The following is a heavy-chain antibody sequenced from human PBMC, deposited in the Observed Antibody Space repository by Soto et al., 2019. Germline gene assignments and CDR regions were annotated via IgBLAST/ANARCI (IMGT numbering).Heavy chain of an antibody. Sequence: SETLSLTCTVSGGSISIYYWSWIRQPPGKGLEWIGYIYYSGSTNYNPSLKSLVTRSVDTSKTQFSLKLSSVTAADTAVYYCARGSSGWSVYYYFDYWGQGTLVTVS. J-gene: IGHJ4*02. CDR3: ARGSSGWSVYYYFDY. CDR2: IYYSGST. D-gene: IGHD6-19*01. CDR1: GGSISIYY. V-gene: IGHV4-59*01.